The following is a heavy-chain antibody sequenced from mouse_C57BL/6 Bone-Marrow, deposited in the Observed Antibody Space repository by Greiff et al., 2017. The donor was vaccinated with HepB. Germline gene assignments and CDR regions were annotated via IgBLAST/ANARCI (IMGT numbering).Heavy chain of an antibody. J-gene: IGHJ2*01. CDR1: GYTFTDYY. Sequence: EVKLQQSGPELVKPGASVKISCKASGYTFTDYYMNWVKQSHGKSLEWIGDINPNNGGTSYNQKFKGKATLTVDKSSSTAYMELRSLTSEDSAVYYCARGGLRRGLVDYWGQGTTLTVSS. CDR3: ARGGLRRGLVDY. V-gene: IGHV1-26*01. CDR2: INPNNGGT. D-gene: IGHD2-4*01.